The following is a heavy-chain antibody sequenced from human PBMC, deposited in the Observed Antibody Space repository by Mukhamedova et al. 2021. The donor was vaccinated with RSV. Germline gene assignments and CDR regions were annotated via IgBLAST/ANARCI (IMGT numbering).Heavy chain of an antibody. D-gene: IGHD2-2*01. Sequence: GRFTIFRDNSKNTVYLQMNSLSAEDTAVYYCARDTEQYQPLNGWFDPWGQGTLVTVSS. V-gene: IGHV3-30*07. CDR3: ARDTEQYQPLNGWFDP. J-gene: IGHJ5*02.